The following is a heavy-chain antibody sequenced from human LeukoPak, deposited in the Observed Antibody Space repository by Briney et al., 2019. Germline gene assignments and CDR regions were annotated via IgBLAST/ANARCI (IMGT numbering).Heavy chain of an antibody. CDR2: ISVSGATT. CDR3: ARDPSGSRGGWYHFDY. D-gene: IGHD6-19*01. J-gene: IGHJ4*02. Sequence: GGSLRLSCAASGFTFSNYAMSWVRQTPGKGLDWVSGISVSGATTYYANSVKGRFTISRDNSKNTLNLQMNSLRAEDTAVYYCARDPSGSRGGWYHFDYWGQGSLVAVSS. CDR1: GFTFSNYA. V-gene: IGHV3-23*01.